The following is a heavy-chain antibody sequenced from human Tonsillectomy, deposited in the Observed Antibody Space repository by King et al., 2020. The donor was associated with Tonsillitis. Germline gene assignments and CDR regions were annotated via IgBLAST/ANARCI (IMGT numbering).Heavy chain of an antibody. V-gene: IGHV4-61*01. CDR1: GGSVSSGSYY. CDR2: IYYSGST. J-gene: IGHJ5*02. CDR3: ARVGVNLVVPAAMFTWFDP. D-gene: IGHD2-2*01. Sequence: QLQESGPGLVKPSETLSLTCTVSGGSVSSGSYYWSWIRQPPGKGLEWIGYIYYSGSTNYNPSLKSRVTISVDTSKNQFSLKLSSVTAADTAVYYCARVGVNLVVPAAMFTWFDPWGQGTLVTVSS.